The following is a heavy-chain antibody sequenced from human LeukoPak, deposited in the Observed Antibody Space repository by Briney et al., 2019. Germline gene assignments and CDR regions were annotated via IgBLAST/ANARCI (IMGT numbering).Heavy chain of an antibody. D-gene: IGHD3-9*01. CDR2: INAGNGNT. CDR3: ARWGRYFDLPYYFDY. Sequence: ASVKVSCKASGYTFTSYAMRWVRQAPGQRLEWMGWINAGNGNTKYSQKFQGRVTITRDTSASTAYMELSSLRSEDTAVYYCARWGRYFDLPYYFDYWGQGTLVTASS. CDR1: GYTFTSYA. V-gene: IGHV1-3*01. J-gene: IGHJ4*02.